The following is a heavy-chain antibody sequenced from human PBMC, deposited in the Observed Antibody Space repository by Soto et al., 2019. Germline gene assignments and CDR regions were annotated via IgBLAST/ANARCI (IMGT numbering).Heavy chain of an antibody. CDR2: ISGSGGST. J-gene: IGHJ4*02. CDR1: GFTFSSYA. Sequence: GGSLRLSCAASGFTFSSYATSWVRQAPGKGLEWVSAISGSGGSTYYADSVKGRFTISRDNSKNTLYLQMNSLRAEDTAVYYCAKIFSYGDEKDYWGQGTLVTVSS. CDR3: AKIFSYGDEKDY. D-gene: IGHD4-17*01. V-gene: IGHV3-23*01.